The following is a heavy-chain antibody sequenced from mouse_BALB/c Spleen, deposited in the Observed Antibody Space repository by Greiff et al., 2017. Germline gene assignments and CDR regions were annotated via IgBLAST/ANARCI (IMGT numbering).Heavy chain of an antibody. J-gene: IGHJ3*01. Sequence: QVQLQQPGAELVKPGASVKLSCKASGYTFTSYWMHWVKQRPGQGLEWIGEINPSNGRTNYNEKFKSKATLTVDKSSSTAYMQLSSLTAEDSAVYYCARSGPYDRFAYWGQGTLVTVSA. CDR2: INPSNGRT. CDR1: GYTFTSYW. CDR3: ARSGPYDRFAY. D-gene: IGHD2-12*01. V-gene: IGHV1S81*02.